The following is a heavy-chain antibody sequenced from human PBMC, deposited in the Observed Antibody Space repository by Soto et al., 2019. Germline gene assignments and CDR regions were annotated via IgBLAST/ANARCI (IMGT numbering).Heavy chain of an antibody. CDR2: ISNSGGST. Sequence: GGSLRLSCAASGFTFSSYAMTWVRQAPGKGLEWVSTISNSGGSTYYADSVKGRFTISRDNSKNTLYLQMNSLRAEDTAVYYCAKGGGTWTFDYWGQGTLVTVSS. J-gene: IGHJ4*02. D-gene: IGHD1-1*01. CDR1: GFTFSSYA. V-gene: IGHV3-23*01. CDR3: AKGGGTWTFDY.